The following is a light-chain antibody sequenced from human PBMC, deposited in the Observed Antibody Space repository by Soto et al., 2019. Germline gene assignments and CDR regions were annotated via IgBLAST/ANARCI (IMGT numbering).Light chain of an antibody. V-gene: IGLV3-21*04. CDR2: YDS. CDR1: NIGSKS. J-gene: IGLJ2*01. Sequence: SYELTQPPSVSVAPGKTARITCGGNNIGSKSVHWYQQKPGQAPVLVIYYDSDRPSGIPERFSGSNSGNTATLTISRVEAGDEADYHCQVWDSSSDHRVVFGGGTKVTVL. CDR3: QVWDSSSDHRVV.